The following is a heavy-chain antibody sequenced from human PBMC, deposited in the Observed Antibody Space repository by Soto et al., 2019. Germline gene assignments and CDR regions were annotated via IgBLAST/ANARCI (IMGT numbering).Heavy chain of an antibody. CDR1: GDTFSSYA. CDR2: IIPIFGTA. CDR3: AISPGFLGDSSGTTFDY. D-gene: IGHD3-22*01. V-gene: IGHV1-69*12. Sequence: QVQLVQSGAEVKKPGSSVKVSCKASGDTFSSYAISWVRQAPGQGLEWMGGIIPIFGTANYAQKFQGRVTITADESTSTAYMELSSLRSEDTAVYYCAISPGFLGDSSGTTFDYWGQGTLVTVSS. J-gene: IGHJ4*02.